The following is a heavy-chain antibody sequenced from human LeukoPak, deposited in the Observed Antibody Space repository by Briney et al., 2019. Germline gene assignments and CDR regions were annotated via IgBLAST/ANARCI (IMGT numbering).Heavy chain of an antibody. Sequence: ASETLSLTCTVSGGSISSSSYYWGWIRQPPGKGLEWIGSIYYSGSTYYNPSLKSRVTISVDTSKNQFSLKLSSVTAADTAVYYCARQSSHKQGGLKYSSSSDGTPDWGQGTLVTVSS. J-gene: IGHJ4*02. V-gene: IGHV4-39*01. CDR3: ARQSSHKQGGLKYSSSSDGTPD. CDR2: IYYSGST. D-gene: IGHD6-6*01. CDR1: GGSISSSSYY.